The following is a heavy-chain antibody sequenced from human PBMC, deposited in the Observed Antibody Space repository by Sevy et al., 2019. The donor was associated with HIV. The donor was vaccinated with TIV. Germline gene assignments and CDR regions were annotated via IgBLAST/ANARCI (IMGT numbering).Heavy chain of an antibody. Sequence: GGSLRLSCEVSGFTFSDYGMHWVCQSPGKGQERVAVVWYDGINKFYADAVKGRFTITRDNSKNTPYLQMSSLRDDDTGVYYCPRLHLLPLMTSIVWGALSFFFDSWCQGTLVTVSS. CDR3: PRLHLLPLMTSIVWGALSFFFDS. D-gene: IGHD3-16*01. J-gene: IGHJ4*02. CDR1: GFTFSDYG. V-gene: IGHV3-33*03. CDR2: VWYDGINK.